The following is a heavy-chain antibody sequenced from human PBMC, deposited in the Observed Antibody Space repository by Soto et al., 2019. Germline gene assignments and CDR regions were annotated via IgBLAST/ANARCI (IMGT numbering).Heavy chain of an antibody. V-gene: IGHV1-8*02. CDR2: MNPINGAT. CDR1: GYDFTAYD. D-gene: IGHD6-13*01. CDR3: GRGPSPRAPAGGTPYYYAMDV. J-gene: IGHJ6*02. Sequence: ASVKVSCKASGYDFTAYDINWVRQASGQGLEWMGWMNPINGATGTARRFQGRVSLSRNTATGAAYLELTSLRSDDTAVYYCGRGPSPRAPAGGTPYYYAMDVWGQGTTVTVSS.